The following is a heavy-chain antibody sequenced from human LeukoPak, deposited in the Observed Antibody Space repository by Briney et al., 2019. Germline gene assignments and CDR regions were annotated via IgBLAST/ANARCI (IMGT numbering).Heavy chain of an antibody. J-gene: IGHJ4*02. D-gene: IGHD3-9*01. Sequence: ASVKISCKASGYTFTTYYMHWVRQAPGQGLEWMGVVNPSGGGTSYSQMFQGRLTMTRDMSTSTVYMELSSLRSEDTAVYYCARDDDIMGENFDYWGQGTLVTVSS. CDR1: GYTFTTYY. CDR3: ARDDDIMGENFDY. CDR2: VNPSGGGT. V-gene: IGHV1-46*01.